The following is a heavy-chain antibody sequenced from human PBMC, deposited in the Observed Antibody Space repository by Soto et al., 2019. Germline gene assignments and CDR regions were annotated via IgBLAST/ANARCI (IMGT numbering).Heavy chain of an antibody. CDR2: IFSNDEK. CDR1: GFSLSDTRMG. D-gene: IGHD3-16*01. V-gene: IGHV2-26*01. Sequence: QVTLKESGPVLVKPTETLTLTCTVSGFSLSDTRMGVSWIRQPPGKALEWLAHIFSNDEKSYSTSLKSSITISKDTSKSQVILSMTTMHPVDTATYYCTRIEKGAATYTWGQGTLVTVSS. J-gene: IGHJ5*02. CDR3: TRIEKGAATYT.